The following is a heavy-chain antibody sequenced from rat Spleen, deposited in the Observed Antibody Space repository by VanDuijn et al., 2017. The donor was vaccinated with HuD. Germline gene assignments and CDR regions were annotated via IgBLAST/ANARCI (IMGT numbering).Heavy chain of an antibody. CDR2: ITNAAGKV. CDR3: ARPDGYTYVMDA. V-gene: IGHV5-31*01. Sequence: EVQLVESGGGLVQPGRSLKLSCVASGFTFNNYWMTWIRQAPGKGLEWVASITNAAGKVYYPDSVKGRFTISRDNAKSTLYLQMNSLRSEDTATYYCARPDGYTYVMDAWGQGASVTVSS. J-gene: IGHJ4*01. CDR1: GFTFNNYW. D-gene: IGHD1-4*01.